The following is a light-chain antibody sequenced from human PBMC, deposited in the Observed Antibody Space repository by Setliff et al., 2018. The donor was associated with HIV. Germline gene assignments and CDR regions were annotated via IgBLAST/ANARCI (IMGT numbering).Light chain of an antibody. CDR1: QRIGKW. J-gene: IGKJ1*01. V-gene: IGKV1-5*03. CDR3: QQYNNYPWT. Sequence: DIQLTQSPSTLSATVGDRITITCRASQRIGKWLAWYQQKPGQAPKLLISEASSLEDVVPARFSGSGSGTEFILTISGLQPDDFASYYCQQYNNYPWTFGQGTKVDIK. CDR2: EAS.